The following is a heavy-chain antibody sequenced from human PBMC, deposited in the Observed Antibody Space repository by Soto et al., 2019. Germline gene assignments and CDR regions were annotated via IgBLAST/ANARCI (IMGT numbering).Heavy chain of an antibody. CDR2: MNPNSGNT. V-gene: IGHV1-8*01. J-gene: IGHJ6*02. CDR3: ASTAGDSSGYYYGYYYYGMDV. D-gene: IGHD3-22*01. Sequence: ASVKVSCKASGYTFTSYDINWLRQSTGQGLEWMGWMNPNSGNTGYAQKFQGRVTMTRNTSISTAYMELSSLRSEDTAVYYCASTAGDSSGYYYGYYYYGMDVWGQGTTVTVSS. CDR1: GYTFTSYD.